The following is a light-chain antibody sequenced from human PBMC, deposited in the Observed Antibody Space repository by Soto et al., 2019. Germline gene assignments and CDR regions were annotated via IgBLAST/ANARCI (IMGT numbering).Light chain of an antibody. CDR2: AAS. Sequence: EIVLTQSPATLSLSPGERATLSCRASQSVSTNYLAWYRQRPGQAPGPLIYAASSRAPGISDRFSGSGSGTDFTLTISRLEHEDFAVYYCQQYGSVPWTFGQGTTVEIK. V-gene: IGKV3-20*01. CDR1: QSVSTNY. J-gene: IGKJ1*01. CDR3: QQYGSVPWT.